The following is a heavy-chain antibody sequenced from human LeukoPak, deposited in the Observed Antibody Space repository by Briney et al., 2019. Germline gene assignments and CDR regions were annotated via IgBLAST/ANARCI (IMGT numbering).Heavy chain of an antibody. CDR1: GYTFTSYG. D-gene: IGHD3-16*01. Sequence: ASVKVSCKASGYTFTSYGISWVRQAPGQGLEWMGWISAYNGNTNYAQKLQGRVTMTTDTSTSTAYMELRSLRSDDTAVYYCARGEMITFGGVTIPEGLDYWGQGTLVTVSS. CDR2: ISAYNGNT. V-gene: IGHV1-18*01. CDR3: ARGEMITFGGVTIPEGLDY. J-gene: IGHJ4*02.